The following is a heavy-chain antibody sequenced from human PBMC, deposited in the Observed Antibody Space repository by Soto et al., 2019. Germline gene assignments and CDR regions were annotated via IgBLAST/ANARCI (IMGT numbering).Heavy chain of an antibody. J-gene: IGHJ5*02. CDR3: AAAYYAFASGYFLYNKWFDR. CDR1: GFTFTSSA. Sequence: SVKVSCKASGFTFTSSAVQWGRQARGQRLEWIGWIVVGSGNTNYAQKFQERVTITRDMSTSTAYMELSSLRSEDTAVYYCAAAYYAFASGYFLYNKWFDRWGQGTLVTVSS. V-gene: IGHV1-58*01. D-gene: IGHD3-3*01. CDR2: IVVGSGNT.